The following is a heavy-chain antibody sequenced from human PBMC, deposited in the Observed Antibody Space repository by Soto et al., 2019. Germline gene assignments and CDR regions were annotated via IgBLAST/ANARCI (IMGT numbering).Heavy chain of an antibody. J-gene: IGHJ4*02. CDR3: ARVGNWNDVFDY. V-gene: IGHV1-69*12. CDR1: GGTFSSYA. CDR2: IIPIFGTA. Sequence: QVQLVQSGAEVKKPGSSVKVSCKASGGTFSSYAISWVRQAPGQGLEWMGGIIPIFGTANYAQKFQGRVTITADESTSTAYMELSSLGSEDTAGYYCARVGNWNDVFDYWGQGTLVTVSS. D-gene: IGHD1-20*01.